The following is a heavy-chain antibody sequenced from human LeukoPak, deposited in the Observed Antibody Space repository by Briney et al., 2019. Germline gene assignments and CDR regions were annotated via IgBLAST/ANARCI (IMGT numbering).Heavy chain of an antibody. J-gene: IGHJ6*03. D-gene: IGHD5-12*01. CDR3: ARAGGYSGYEASYYMDV. Sequence: PGGSLRLSCAASGFTFSSYAMSWVRQAPGKGLEWVSSISSSSSYIYYADSVKGRFTISRDNAKNSLYLQMNSLRAEDTAVYYCARAGGYSGYEASYYMDVWGKGTTVTVSS. CDR1: GFTFSSYA. V-gene: IGHV3-21*01. CDR2: ISSSSSYI.